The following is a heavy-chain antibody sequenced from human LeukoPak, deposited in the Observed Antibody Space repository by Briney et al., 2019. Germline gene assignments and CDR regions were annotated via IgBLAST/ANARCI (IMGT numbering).Heavy chain of an antibody. V-gene: IGHV3-15*01. Sequence: PGGSLRLSCAASGFTFSSYAMSWVRQAPGKGLEWVGRIKSKTDGGTTDYAAPVKGRFTISGDDSKNTLYLQMNSLKTEGTAVYYCTTGHAFDIWGQGTMVTVSS. J-gene: IGHJ3*02. CDR2: IKSKTDGGTT. CDR1: GFTFSSYA. CDR3: TTGHAFDI.